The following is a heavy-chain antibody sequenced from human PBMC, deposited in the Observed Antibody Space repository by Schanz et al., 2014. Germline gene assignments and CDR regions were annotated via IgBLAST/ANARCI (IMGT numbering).Heavy chain of an antibody. Sequence: QVQLVQSGAEVKKPGSSVKVSCKASGGTFSSYSISWVRQAPGQGLEWMGRIIPILGIANYAQKSQGRVTNTADKSTSTAYMDLSSLRPEDTSVYYCARSNYYDNSDYYNSFDYWGQGTLVTVSS. J-gene: IGHJ4*02. CDR2: IIPILGIA. D-gene: IGHD3-22*01. CDR3: ARSNYYDNSDYYNSFDY. V-gene: IGHV1-69*02. CDR1: GGTFSSYS.